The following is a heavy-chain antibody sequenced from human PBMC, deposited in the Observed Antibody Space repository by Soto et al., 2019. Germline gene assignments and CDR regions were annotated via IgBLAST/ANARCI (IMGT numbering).Heavy chain of an antibody. CDR1: GFTFSSYS. V-gene: IGHV3-48*04. CDR2: ISSSSTI. CDR3: AALDTATVPGMAGY. J-gene: IGHJ4*02. Sequence: PGGSLRLSCAASGFTFSSYSMNWVRQAPGKGLEWVSYISSSSTIYYADSVKGRFTISRDNAKNSLYLQMNSLRAEDTAVYYCAALDTATVPGMAGYWGQGTLVTVSS. D-gene: IGHD5-18*01.